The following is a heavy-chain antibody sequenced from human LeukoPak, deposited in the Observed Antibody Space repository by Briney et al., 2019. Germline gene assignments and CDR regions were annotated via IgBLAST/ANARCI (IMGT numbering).Heavy chain of an antibody. CDR1: GGSISSGGYS. J-gene: IGHJ6*03. D-gene: IGHD3-10*01. Sequence: SETLSLTCAVSGGSISSGGYSWSWIRQPPGKGLEWIGYIYYSGSTYYNPSLKSRVTISVDTSKNQFSLKLSSVTAADTAVYYCARGVSGATPYYYYYMDVWGKGTTVTVSS. V-gene: IGHV4-30-4*07. CDR2: IYYSGST. CDR3: ARGVSGATPYYYYYMDV.